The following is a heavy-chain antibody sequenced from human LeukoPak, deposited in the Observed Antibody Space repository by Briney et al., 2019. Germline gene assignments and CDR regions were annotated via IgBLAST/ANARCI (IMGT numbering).Heavy chain of an antibody. D-gene: IGHD2-21*02. V-gene: IGHV4-34*01. J-gene: IGHJ4*02. Sequence: SETLSLTCAVYGGSFGGYYWSWIRQPPGKGLEWIGEINHSGSTNYNPSLKSRVTISVDTSKNQFSLKLSSVTAADTAVYYCAMAVTTIFYFDYWGQGTLVTVSS. CDR2: INHSGST. CDR1: GGSFGGYY. CDR3: AMAVTTIFYFDY.